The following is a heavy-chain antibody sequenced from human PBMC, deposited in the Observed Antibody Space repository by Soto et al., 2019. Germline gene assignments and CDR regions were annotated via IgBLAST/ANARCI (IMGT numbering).Heavy chain of an antibody. J-gene: IGHJ6*03. Sequence: QVQLVQSGAEVKKPGASVKVSCKASGYTFTSYAMHWVRQAPGQRLEWMGWINAGNGNTKYSQKFQGRVTITRDTSASTAYMELSSLRSEDTAVHYCARDRFYYYMDVWGKGTTVTVSS. CDR3: ARDRFYYYMDV. V-gene: IGHV1-3*01. CDR2: INAGNGNT. CDR1: GYTFTSYA.